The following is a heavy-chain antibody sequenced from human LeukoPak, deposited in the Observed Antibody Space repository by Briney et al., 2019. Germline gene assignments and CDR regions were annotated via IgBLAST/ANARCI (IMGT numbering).Heavy chain of an antibody. CDR1: GFTFSGSA. CDR3: AKLHSATITADFDY. J-gene: IGHJ4*02. V-gene: IGHV3-23*01. CDR2: ISIGGDYT. D-gene: IGHD1-14*01. Sequence: GGSLRLSCAASGFTFSGSAMSWVRQAPGKGLEWVSGISIGGDYTYYADSVKGRFTISRDNSKNTLSLQMSNLRAEDTAIYYCAKLHSATITADFDYWGQGTLVTVSS.